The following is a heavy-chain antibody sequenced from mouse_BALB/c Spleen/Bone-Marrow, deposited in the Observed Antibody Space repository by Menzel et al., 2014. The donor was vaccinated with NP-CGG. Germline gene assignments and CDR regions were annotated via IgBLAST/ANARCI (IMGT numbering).Heavy chain of an antibody. J-gene: IGHJ3*01. D-gene: IGHD1-1*01. CDR1: GFTFSSYT. CDR2: ISSGGSYT. Sequence: EVQGVESGGGLVKPGGSLKLSCAASGFTFSSYTMSWVRQTPEKRLAWVATISSGGSYTYYPDSVKGRFTISRDNAKNNLYLQMSSLKSEETAMDYCARDQYYGRSFSWFTYRGQGTRVTVST. V-gene: IGHV5-6-4*01. CDR3: ARDQYYGRSFSWFTY.